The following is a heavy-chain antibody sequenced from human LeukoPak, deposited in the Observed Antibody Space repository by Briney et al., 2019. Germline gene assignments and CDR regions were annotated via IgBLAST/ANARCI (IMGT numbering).Heavy chain of an antibody. CDR3: ARGLAVAGTTAYYYGMDV. J-gene: IGHJ6*02. V-gene: IGHV4-61*08. CDR2: IYYSGST. CDR1: GGSISSGDYY. Sequence: SETLSLTCTVSGGSISSGDYYWSWIRQPPGKGLEWIGYIYYSGSTKYNPSLKSRVTISVDTSKNQFSLKLGSVTAADTAVYYCARGLAVAGTTAYYYGMDVWGQGTTVTVSS. D-gene: IGHD6-19*01.